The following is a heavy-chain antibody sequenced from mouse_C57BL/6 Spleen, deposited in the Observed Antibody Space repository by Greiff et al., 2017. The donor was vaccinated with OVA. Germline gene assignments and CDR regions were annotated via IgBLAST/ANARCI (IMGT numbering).Heavy chain of an antibody. J-gene: IGHJ3*01. Sequence: EVMLVESGGGLVQPKGSLKLSCAASGFSFNTYAMNWFRQAPGKGLEWVARIRSKSNNYATYYADSVQDRFTISRDDSESMIYLQMNNLKTEDTAMYYCVSPYDGYDEGTWFAYWGQGTLVTVSA. CDR2: IRSKSNNYAT. CDR3: VSPYDGYDEGTWFAY. CDR1: GFSFNTYA. V-gene: IGHV10-1*01. D-gene: IGHD2-3*01.